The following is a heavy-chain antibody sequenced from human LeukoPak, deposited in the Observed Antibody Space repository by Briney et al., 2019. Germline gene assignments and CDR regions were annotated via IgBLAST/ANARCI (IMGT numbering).Heavy chain of an antibody. D-gene: IGHD6-6*01. J-gene: IGHJ4*02. CDR1: GFTFSNYW. Sequence: GGSLRLFCAASGFTFSNYWMSWVRQASGKGLEWVANIKQDGSVKYYVDSVKGRFTISRDNTKNSLYLHMSSLRAEDTAVYYCARIGYSSSSFDYWGQGTLVTVSS. CDR2: IKQDGSVK. V-gene: IGHV3-7*01. CDR3: ARIGYSSSSFDY.